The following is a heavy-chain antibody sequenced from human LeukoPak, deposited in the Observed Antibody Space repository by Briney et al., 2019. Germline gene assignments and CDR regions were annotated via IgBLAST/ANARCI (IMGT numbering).Heavy chain of an antibody. CDR2: ISSSSSTI. D-gene: IGHD6-19*01. V-gene: IGHV3-48*02. J-gene: IGHJ4*02. Sequence: GGSLRLSCAASGFTFSSYSMNWVRQAPGKGLEWASYISSSSSTIYYADSVKGRFTISRDNAKNSLYLQMNSLRDEDTAVYYCARVGIAVAGRWGDYWGQGTLVTVSS. CDR1: GFTFSSYS. CDR3: ARVGIAVAGRWGDY.